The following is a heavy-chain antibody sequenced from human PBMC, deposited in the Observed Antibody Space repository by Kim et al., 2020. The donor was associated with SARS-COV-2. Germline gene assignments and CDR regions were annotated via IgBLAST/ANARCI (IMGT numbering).Heavy chain of an antibody. CDR1: GGSFSGYY. J-gene: IGHJ4*02. CDR3: ARGLKVTTDLDY. D-gene: IGHD4-17*01. CDR2: INHSGST. V-gene: IGHV4-34*01. Sequence: SETLSLTCAVYGGSFSGYYWSWIRQPPGKGLEWIGEINHSGSTNYNPSLKSRVTISVDTSKNQFSLKLSSVTAAYTAVYYCARGLKVTTDLDYWGQGTL.